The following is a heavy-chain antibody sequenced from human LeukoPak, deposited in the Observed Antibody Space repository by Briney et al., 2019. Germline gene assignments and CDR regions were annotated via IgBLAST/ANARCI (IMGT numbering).Heavy chain of an antibody. J-gene: IGHJ4*02. CDR1: GFTFANYW. D-gene: IGHD2-2*01. Sequence: PGGSLRLSCAASGFTFANYWINWVRQAPGKGLEWVANIKPDGSEKYYVDSLRGRFTVSRDNAKNSLYLQMNSLRAEDTAVYYCARASSPGVLDYWGQGTLVTVSS. V-gene: IGHV3-7*01. CDR3: ARASSPGVLDY. CDR2: IKPDGSEK.